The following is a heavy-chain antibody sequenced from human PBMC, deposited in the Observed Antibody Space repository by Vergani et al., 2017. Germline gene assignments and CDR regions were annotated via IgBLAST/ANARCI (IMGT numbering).Heavy chain of an antibody. V-gene: IGHV4-61*01. CDR3: AGGGWEPYYFDY. D-gene: IGHD1-26*01. J-gene: IGHJ4*02. Sequence: QVQLQESGPGLVKPSETLSLTCTVSGGSVSSGSYYWSWIRQPPGKGLEWIGYIYYSGSTNYNPSLKSRVTISVDTSKNQFSLKLSSVTAVDTAVYYCAGGGWEPYYFDYWGQGTLVTVSS. CDR1: GGSVSSGSYY. CDR2: IYYSGST.